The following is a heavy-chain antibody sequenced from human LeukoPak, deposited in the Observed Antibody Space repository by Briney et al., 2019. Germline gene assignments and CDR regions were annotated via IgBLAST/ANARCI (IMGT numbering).Heavy chain of an antibody. CDR2: TYYRSKWYN. CDR1: GDSVSSNSAA. J-gene: IGHJ4*02. D-gene: IGHD5-12*01. V-gene: IGHV6-1*01. Sequence: SQTLSLTCAISGDSVSSNSAAWNWIRPSPSRGLEWLGRTYYRSKWYNDYAVSVKSRVTINPDTSKNQFSLQLNSVTPEDTAVYYCARGRSPVATTPAPFDYWGQGTLVTVSS. CDR3: ARGRSPVATTPAPFDY.